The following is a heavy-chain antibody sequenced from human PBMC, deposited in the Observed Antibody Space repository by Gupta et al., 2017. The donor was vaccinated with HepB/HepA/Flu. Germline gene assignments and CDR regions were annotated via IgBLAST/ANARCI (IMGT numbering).Heavy chain of an antibody. CDR3: ARGCRGRKSLIAVVITGNWFDP. CDR2: INQSGST. J-gene: IGHJ5*02. Sequence: QVQLQQWGAGLLKPSETLSLTCAVYGGSFSGYPWGWIRQPPGKALEWIGEINQSGSTNYNESLKSRVTTSIDTSKNQFSLKLSSVSAADTAVYYCARGCRGRKSLIAVVITGNWFDPWGQGTLVTVSS. CDR1: GGSFSGYP. D-gene: IGHD3-22*01. V-gene: IGHV4-34*01.